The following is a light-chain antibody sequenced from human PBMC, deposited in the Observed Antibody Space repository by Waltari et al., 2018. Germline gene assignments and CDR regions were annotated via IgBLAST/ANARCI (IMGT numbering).Light chain of an antibody. CDR2: GTS. V-gene: IGKV3-20*01. CDR3: QQYDGLVLT. J-gene: IGKJ4*01. Sequence: ELVLTQSPGTLSLSPGERATISCMASQSVPCISFSWYQHKPGQAPRLLIYGTSNRATGIPDRFSGSGFGTDFTLTISRLEPEDFAVYYCQQYDGLVLTFGGGTKVEI. CDR1: QSVPCIS.